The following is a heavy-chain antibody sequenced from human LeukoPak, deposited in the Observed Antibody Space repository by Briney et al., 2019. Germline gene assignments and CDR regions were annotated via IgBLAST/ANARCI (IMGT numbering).Heavy chain of an antibody. CDR3: AREAHRYCSSTSCSKGEFYYYYYYMDV. V-gene: IGHV4-39*07. CDR1: GGSISSSSYY. J-gene: IGHJ6*03. Sequence: SETLSLTCTVSGGSISSSSYYWGWIRQPPGKGLEWIGSIYYSGSTYYNPSLKSRVTISVDTSKNQFSLKLSSVTAADTAVYYCAREAHRYCSSTSCSKGEFYYYYYYMDVWGKGTTVTVSS. CDR2: IYYSGST. D-gene: IGHD2-2*01.